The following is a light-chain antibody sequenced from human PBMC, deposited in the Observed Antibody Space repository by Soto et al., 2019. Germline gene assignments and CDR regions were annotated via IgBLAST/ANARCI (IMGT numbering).Light chain of an antibody. CDR3: QQFYDLPIT. J-gene: IGKJ5*01. CDR2: DAS. CDR1: QDIGDV. V-gene: IGKV1-33*01. Sequence: DIQMTQSPSALSASVGDRVTITCQASQDIGDVLHWYQQQPGKAPKVLIYDASQLQTGVPSRFRGRGSGKDFTFTISSLQPDDSGTYYCQQFYDLPITFGQGTRLEIK.